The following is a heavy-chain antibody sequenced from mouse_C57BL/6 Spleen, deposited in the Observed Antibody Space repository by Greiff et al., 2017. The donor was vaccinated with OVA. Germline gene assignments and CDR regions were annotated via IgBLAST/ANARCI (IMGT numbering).Heavy chain of an antibody. D-gene: IGHD2-1*01. V-gene: IGHV1-52*01. CDR2: IDPSDSET. CDR3: ARDYYGNLDY. J-gene: IGHJ2*01. CDR1: GYTFTSYW. Sequence: VQLQQSGAELVRPGSSVKLSCKASGYTFTSYWMHWVKQRPIQGLEWIGNIDPSDSETHYNQKFKDKATLTVDKSSSTAYMQLSSLTSEDSAVYYCARDYYGNLDYWGQGTTLTVSS.